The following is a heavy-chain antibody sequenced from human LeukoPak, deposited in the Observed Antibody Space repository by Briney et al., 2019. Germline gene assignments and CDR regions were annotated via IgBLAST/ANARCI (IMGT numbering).Heavy chain of an antibody. CDR3: ARHHLWFGELSPYFDS. Sequence: SETLSLTCAVYGGSFSGYYWSWIRQPPGKGLEWIGEINHSGSTNYNPSLKSRVTISVDTSKNQFSLTLNSVTAADTAVYYCARHHLWFGELSPYFDSWGQGTLVTVSS. V-gene: IGHV4-34*01. J-gene: IGHJ4*02. CDR1: GGSFSGYY. D-gene: IGHD3-10*01. CDR2: INHSGST.